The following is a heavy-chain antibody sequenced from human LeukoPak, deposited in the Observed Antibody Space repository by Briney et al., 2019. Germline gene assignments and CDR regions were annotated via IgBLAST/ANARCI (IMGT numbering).Heavy chain of an antibody. CDR2: IWYDGSNK. CDR1: GFTFSSYG. D-gene: IGHD6-19*01. J-gene: IGHJ6*02. Sequence: GGSLRLSCAASGFTFSSYGMHWVRQAPGKGLEWVAVIWYDGSNKYYADSVKGRFTISRDNSKNTLYLQMNSLRAEDTAVYYCARDPGIAVAGTQMIRYGMDVWGQGTTVTVSS. V-gene: IGHV3-33*01. CDR3: ARDPGIAVAGTQMIRYGMDV.